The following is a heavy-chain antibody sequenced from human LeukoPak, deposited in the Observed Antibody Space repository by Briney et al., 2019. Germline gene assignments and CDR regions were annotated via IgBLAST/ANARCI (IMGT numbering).Heavy chain of an antibody. D-gene: IGHD6-19*01. CDR2: IYYSGST. CDR1: GGSISSYY. CDR3: ARRDSSGWYYFDY. Sequence: SETLSLTCTVSGGSISSYYWSWIRQPPGKGLEWIGYIYYSGSTNYNPSLKSRVTISVDTSKNQFSLKLSSVTAAGTAVYYCARRDSSGWYYFDYWGQGTLVTVSS. V-gene: IGHV4-59*08. J-gene: IGHJ4*02.